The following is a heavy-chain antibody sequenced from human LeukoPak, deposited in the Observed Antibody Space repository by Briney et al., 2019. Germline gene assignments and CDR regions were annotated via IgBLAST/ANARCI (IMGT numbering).Heavy chain of an antibody. Sequence: PGGSLRLSCAASGFTVSSNYMSWVRQAPGKGLEWVSVIYSGGSTYYADSVKGRFTISRDNSKNTLYLQMNSLRAEDTAVYYCARDVGRRAFDIWGQGTMVTVSS. CDR2: IYSGGST. CDR3: ARDVGRRAFDI. D-gene: IGHD1-26*01. V-gene: IGHV3-66*01. J-gene: IGHJ3*02. CDR1: GFTVSSNY.